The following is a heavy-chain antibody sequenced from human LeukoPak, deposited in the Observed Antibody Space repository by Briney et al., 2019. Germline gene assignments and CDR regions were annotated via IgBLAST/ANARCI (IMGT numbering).Heavy chain of an antibody. J-gene: IGHJ4*02. CDR1: GFTFSSYG. D-gene: IGHD2-2*01. CDR3: AKDLGYCSSTSCYAFDY. CDR2: ISYDGSNK. Sequence: GGSLRLSCAASGFTFSSYGMHWVRQAPGKGLEGVAVISYDGSNKYYADSVKGRFTISRDNSKNTLYLQMNSLRAEDTAVYYCAKDLGYCSSTSCYAFDYWGQGTLVTVSS. V-gene: IGHV3-30*18.